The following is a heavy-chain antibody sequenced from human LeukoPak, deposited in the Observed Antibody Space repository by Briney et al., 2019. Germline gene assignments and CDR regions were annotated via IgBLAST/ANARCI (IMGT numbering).Heavy chain of an antibody. J-gene: IGHJ4*02. CDR1: GFTVSSNY. V-gene: IGHV3-53*05. Sequence: GGSLRLSCAASGFTVSSNYMSWVRHAPGKGLEWVSVIYSGGSTYYADSVKGRFTISRDNSKNTLYLQMNSLRAEDTAVYYCGAVVVPAAILGLTIDYWGQGTLVTVS. CDR3: GAVVVPAAILGLTIDY. CDR2: IYSGGST. D-gene: IGHD2-2*01.